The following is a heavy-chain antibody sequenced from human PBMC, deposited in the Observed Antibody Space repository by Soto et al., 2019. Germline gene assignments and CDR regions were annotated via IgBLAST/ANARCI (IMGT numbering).Heavy chain of an antibody. V-gene: IGHV4-31*03. CDR1: GGSISSGGYY. J-gene: IGHJ6*02. CDR2: IYYSGST. Sequence: SETLSLTCSVSGGSISSGGYYWSWIRQHPGKGLEWIGYIYYSGSTYYNPSLKSRVTISVDTSKNQFSLKLSSVTAADTAVYYCARENQVSWVYYYGMDVWGQGTTVTVSS. D-gene: IGHD2-2*01. CDR3: ARENQVSWVYYYGMDV.